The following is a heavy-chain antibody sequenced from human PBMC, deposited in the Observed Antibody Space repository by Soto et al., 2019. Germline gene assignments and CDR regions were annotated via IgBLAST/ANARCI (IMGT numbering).Heavy chain of an antibody. CDR2: ISYDGSDK. D-gene: IGHD6-19*01. J-gene: IGHJ3*02. CDR1: GFTFNSYG. CDR3: AKEYSSGALDEFDI. Sequence: QVQLVESGGGVVQPGRSLRLSCAASGFTFNSYGMHWVRQAPGKGLEWVAVISYDGSDKYYADSVKGRFTISRDNSKNTLYLEMNSLRAEDTAVYYCAKEYSSGALDEFDIWGQGTMVTVSS. V-gene: IGHV3-30*18.